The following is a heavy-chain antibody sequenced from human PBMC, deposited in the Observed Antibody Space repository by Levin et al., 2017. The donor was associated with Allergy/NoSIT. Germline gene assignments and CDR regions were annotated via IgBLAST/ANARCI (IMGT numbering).Heavy chain of an antibody. CDR3: ARNSSGYNKTGDLPYYYYYMDV. D-gene: IGHD5-12*01. V-gene: IGHV3-20*01. CDR2: INWNGGST. CDR1: GFTFDDYG. Sequence: GGSLRLSCAASGFTFDDYGMSWVRQAPGKGLEWVSGINWNGGSTGYADSVKGRFTISRDNAKNSLYLQMNSLRAEDTALYHCARNSSGYNKTGDLPYYYYYMDVWGKGTTVTVSS. J-gene: IGHJ6*03.